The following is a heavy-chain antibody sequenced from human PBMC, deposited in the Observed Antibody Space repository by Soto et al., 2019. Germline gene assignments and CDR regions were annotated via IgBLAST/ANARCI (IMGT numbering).Heavy chain of an antibody. J-gene: IGHJ4*02. D-gene: IGHD6-13*01. CDR1: GDSISSGDYY. CDR3: ARDFKRYSNPPGPLEY. CDR2: IYYSGNT. V-gene: IGHV4-30-4*01. Sequence: PSETLSLTCTVSGDSISSGDYYWSWIRQPPGKGLEWIGCIYYSGNTYYNPSLKRRFSISVDTSKNQFSLQLSSVTVADTAVYYCARDFKRYSNPPGPLEYWGRGTLVTVSS.